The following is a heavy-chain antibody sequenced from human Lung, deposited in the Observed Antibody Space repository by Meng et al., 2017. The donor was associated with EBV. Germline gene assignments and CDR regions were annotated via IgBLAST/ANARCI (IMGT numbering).Heavy chain of an antibody. Sequence: QGQLHPSGPRPVKAPPPPPTPLVIPRGSVPRSRGAWTLIRPSPSRGLEWLGRTYYRSKWYNDYAVFVKSRITINPDTSKNQFSLQLNSVTPEDTAVYYCARGATSVFDLWGRGTLVTASS. CDR2: TYYRSKWYN. CDR3: ARGATSVFDL. CDR1: RGSVPRSRGA. V-gene: IGHV6-1*01. J-gene: IGHJ2*01.